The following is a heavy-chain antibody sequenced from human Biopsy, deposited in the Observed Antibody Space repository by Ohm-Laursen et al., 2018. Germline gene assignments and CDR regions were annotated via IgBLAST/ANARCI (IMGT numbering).Heavy chain of an antibody. CDR1: GCSISSRNHY. Sequence: GTLSLTCSVSGCSISSRNHYCGRLRQPPGKGLEWIGHVYYSGSTFYNSSLESRVTVSVNTSKNQFPLRLTSMSASDTAVYYFARHSLDDFWSGAHYYFDYWGLGTLVTVSS. CDR2: VYYSGST. D-gene: IGHD3-3*01. CDR3: ARHSLDDFWSGAHYYFDY. J-gene: IGHJ4*02. V-gene: IGHV4-39*01.